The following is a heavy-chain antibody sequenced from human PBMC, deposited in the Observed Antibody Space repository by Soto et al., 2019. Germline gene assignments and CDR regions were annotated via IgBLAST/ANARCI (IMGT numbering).Heavy chain of an antibody. V-gene: IGHV1-8*01. CDR3: ATERWEDAFDI. CDR1: GYTFSSYD. J-gene: IGHJ3*02. D-gene: IGHD1-26*01. Sequence: GASVKVSCKASGYTFSSYDITWVQQATGQGLEWMGWMNPNSGNTGYAQKFQGRLTMTRNTSIGTAYMQLSSLRSEDTAVYYCATERWEDAFDIWGQGTMVTVSS. CDR2: MNPNSGNT.